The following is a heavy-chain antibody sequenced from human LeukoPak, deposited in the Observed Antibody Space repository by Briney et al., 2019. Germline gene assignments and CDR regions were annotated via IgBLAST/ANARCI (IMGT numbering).Heavy chain of an antibody. D-gene: IGHD5-24*01. CDR1: GFTFSDYY. CDR3: ASSSKRWLQFGGGY. J-gene: IGHJ4*02. V-gene: IGHV3-11*01. CDR2: ISSSGSTI. Sequence: PGGSLRPSCAASGFTFSDYYMSWIRQAPGKGLEWVSYISSSGSTIYYADSVKGRFTISRDNAKNSLYLQMNSLRAEDTAVYYCASSSKRWLQFGGGYWGQGTLVTVSS.